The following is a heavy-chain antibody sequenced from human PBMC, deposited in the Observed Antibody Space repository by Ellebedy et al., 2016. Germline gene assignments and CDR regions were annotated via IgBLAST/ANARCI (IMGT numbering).Heavy chain of an antibody. V-gene: IGHV4-31*03. D-gene: IGHD3-16*01. CDR2: IYYSGST. Sequence: SETLSLXCTVSGGSISSGGYYWSWIRQHPGKGLEWIGYIYYSGSTYYNPSLKSRVTISVDTSKNQFSLKLSSVTAADTAVYYCARDRGSSFYDYWGQGTLVTVSS. CDR3: ARDRGSSFYDY. J-gene: IGHJ4*02. CDR1: GGSISSGGYY.